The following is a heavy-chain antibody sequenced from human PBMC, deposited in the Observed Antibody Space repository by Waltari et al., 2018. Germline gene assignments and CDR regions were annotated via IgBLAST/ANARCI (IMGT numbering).Heavy chain of an antibody. Sequence: QLLGSGGGLVQPGGSLRLSCSASGLTFSIFAMSWVRQAPGKGLEWVSGISNSGGDTYYADSVKGRFTISRDNSKKTLYLQMNSLRVEDTAVYYCAKDHGVAYWGRGTLVTVSA. CDR1: GLTFSIFA. J-gene: IGHJ4*02. D-gene: IGHD3-16*01. V-gene: IGHV3-23*01. CDR3: AKDHGVAY. CDR2: ISNSGGDT.